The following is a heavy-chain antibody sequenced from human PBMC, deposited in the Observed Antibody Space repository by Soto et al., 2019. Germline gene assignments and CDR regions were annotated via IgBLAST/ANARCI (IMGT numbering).Heavy chain of an antibody. D-gene: IGHD4-17*01. CDR2: IYSGGST. CDR1: GFTVSSNY. CDR3: ASLGGVTTGEYYYYMDV. Sequence: PGGSLRLSCAASGFTVSSNYMSWVRQAPGKGLEWVSVIYSGGSTYYADSVKGRFTISRDNSKNTLYLQMNSLRAEDTAVYYCASLGGVTTGEYYYYMDVWGKGTKVTVSS. V-gene: IGHV3-66*01. J-gene: IGHJ6*03.